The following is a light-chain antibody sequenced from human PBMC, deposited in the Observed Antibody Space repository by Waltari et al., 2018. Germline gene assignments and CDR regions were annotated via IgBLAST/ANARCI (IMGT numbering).Light chain of an antibody. Sequence: EIVLTQSPGTLSLSPGERATLSCRASQSVSSSNLAWYQQKSGQAPRLLIYGASSRATGIPDRFSGSGSGTDFTLTISRLEPEDFAVYYCQQYGSSPLTFGQGTKLEI. CDR1: QSVSSSN. V-gene: IGKV3-20*01. CDR3: QQYGSSPLT. CDR2: GAS. J-gene: IGKJ2*01.